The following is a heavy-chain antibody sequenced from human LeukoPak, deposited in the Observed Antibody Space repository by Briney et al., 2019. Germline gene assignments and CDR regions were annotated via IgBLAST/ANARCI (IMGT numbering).Heavy chain of an antibody. Sequence: SETLSLTCTVSGGSISPYYWTWIRQPAGKGLEWIGHIYTSGSTNYNPSLKSRVTISVDTSKNQFSLKLSSVTAADTAVYYCARDPGYYGSGSLLGANWFDPWGQGTLVTVSS. D-gene: IGHD3-10*01. V-gene: IGHV4-4*07. J-gene: IGHJ5*02. CDR1: GGSISPYY. CDR3: ARDPGYYGSGSLLGANWFDP. CDR2: IYTSGST.